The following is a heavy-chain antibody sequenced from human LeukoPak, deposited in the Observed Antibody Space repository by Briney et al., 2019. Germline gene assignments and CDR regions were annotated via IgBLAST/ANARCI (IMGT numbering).Heavy chain of an antibody. CDR3: ARGRTYYDFWSGYLYLDY. CDR1: GGTFSSYA. J-gene: IGHJ4*02. V-gene: IGHV1-69*13. D-gene: IGHD3-3*01. CDR2: IIPIFGTA. Sequence: ASVKVSCKASGGTFSSYAISWVRQAPRQGLEWMGGIIPIFGTANYAQKFQGRVTITADESTSTAYMELSSLRSEDTAVYYCARGRTYYDFWSGYLYLDYWGRGTLVTVSS.